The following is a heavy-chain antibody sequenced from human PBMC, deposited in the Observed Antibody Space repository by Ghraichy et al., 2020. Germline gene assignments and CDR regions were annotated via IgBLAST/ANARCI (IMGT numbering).Heavy chain of an antibody. D-gene: IGHD3-22*01. CDR1: GGSVSSYY. CDR2: IYTSGTT. Sequence: SETLSLTCSVSGGSVSSYYWSWIRQAAGKGLEWIGRIYTSGTTDYNPSLKSRVTMSVDTSKNQFSLEVTSVTAADTAVDYCAIDGFYYDSSGVDSWVQGILVTVSS. CDR3: AIDGFYYDSSGVDS. J-gene: IGHJ4*02. V-gene: IGHV4-4*07.